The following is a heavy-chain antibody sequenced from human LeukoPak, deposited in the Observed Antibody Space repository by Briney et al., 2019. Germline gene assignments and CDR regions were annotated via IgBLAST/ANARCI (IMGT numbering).Heavy chain of an antibody. CDR2: ISYDGSNT. J-gene: IGHJ4*02. CDR3: ARLGGSSNWYWSDY. D-gene: IGHD6-13*01. CDR1: GFTFNSYA. Sequence: AGGSLRLSCAASGFTFNSYAMNWVRQAPGKGLEWVAVISYDGSNTYYADSVKGRFTISRDSSKNTLYLQMNSLRTEDTALYYCARLGGSSNWYWSDYWGQGTLVTVSS. V-gene: IGHV3-30*01.